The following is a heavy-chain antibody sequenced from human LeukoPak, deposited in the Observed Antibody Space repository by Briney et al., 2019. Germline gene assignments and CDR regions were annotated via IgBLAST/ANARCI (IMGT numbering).Heavy chain of an antibody. J-gene: IGHJ6*03. D-gene: IGHD3-10*01. V-gene: IGHV3-30*18. CDR3: AKSGQGYYYYYYMDV. CDR1: GFTFSSYG. Sequence: GGSLRLSCAASGFTFSSYGMHWVRQAPGKGLEWVAVISYDGSNKYYADSVKGRFTISRDNSKNTLYLQMNSLRAEDTAVYYCAKSGQGYYYYYYMDVWGKGTTVTVSS. CDR2: ISYDGSNK.